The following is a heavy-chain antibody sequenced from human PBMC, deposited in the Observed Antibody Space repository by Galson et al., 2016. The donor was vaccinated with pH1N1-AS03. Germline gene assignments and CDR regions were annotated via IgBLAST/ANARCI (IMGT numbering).Heavy chain of an antibody. Sequence: SLRLSCAAPGFTINNNHMSWVRQAPGKGLEWVSVIYGGGDTFYADSVKGRFTISRDNSKNTVYLQMNSLRVEDTAVYYCAREPWGATQGEYWGQGTLVTVSS. D-gene: IGHD3-16*01. CDR3: AREPWGATQGEY. J-gene: IGHJ4*02. V-gene: IGHV3-53*01. CDR2: IYGGGDT. CDR1: GFTINNNH.